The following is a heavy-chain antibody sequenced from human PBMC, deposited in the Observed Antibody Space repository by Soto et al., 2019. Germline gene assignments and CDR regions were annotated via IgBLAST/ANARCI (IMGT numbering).Heavy chain of an antibody. CDR3: ARQGPHGANWVRYFDS. D-gene: IGHD7-27*01. CDR2: IYYSGST. CDR1: GGSISSSSYY. J-gene: IGHJ4*02. Sequence: SETLSFTCTVSGGSISSSSYYWGWIRQPPGKGLEWIGSIYYSGSTYYNPSLKSRVTISVDTSKNQFSLKLSSVPAADTAVYYCARQGPHGANWVRYFDSWGQGTLVTVSS. V-gene: IGHV4-39*01.